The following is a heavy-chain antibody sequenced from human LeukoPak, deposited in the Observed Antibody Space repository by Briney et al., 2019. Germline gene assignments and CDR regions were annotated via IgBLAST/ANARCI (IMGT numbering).Heavy chain of an antibody. Sequence: SETLSLTCTVSGGSISSYYWSWIRQPPGKGLEWIGYIYYSGGTNYNPSLKSRVTISVDTSKNQFSLKLSSVTAADTAVYYCATTSLVGATTDDAFDIWGQGTMVTVSS. D-gene: IGHD1-26*01. CDR2: IYYSGGT. J-gene: IGHJ3*02. CDR3: ATTSLVGATTDDAFDI. CDR1: GGSISSYY. V-gene: IGHV4-59*08.